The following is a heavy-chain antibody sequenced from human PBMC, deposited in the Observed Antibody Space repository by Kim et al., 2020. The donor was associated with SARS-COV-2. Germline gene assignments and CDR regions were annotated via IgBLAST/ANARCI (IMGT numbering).Heavy chain of an antibody. CDR1: GYTLTELS. CDR2: FDPEDGET. J-gene: IGHJ5*02. V-gene: IGHV1-24*01. Sequence: SVKVSCKVSGYTLTELSMHWVRQAPGKGLEWMGGFDPEDGETIYAQKFQGRVTMTEDTSTDTAYMELSSLRSEDTAVYYCATAGSVYDLSSSWYPNWFDPWGQGTLVTVSS. CDR3: ATAGSVYDLSSSWYPNWFDP. D-gene: IGHD6-13*01.